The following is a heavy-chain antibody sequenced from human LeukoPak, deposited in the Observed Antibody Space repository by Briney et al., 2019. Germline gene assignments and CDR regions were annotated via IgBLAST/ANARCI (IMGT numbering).Heavy chain of an antibody. Sequence: GGSLRLSCAASGFTFSSYSMNWVRQAPGKGLEWVSSISSSSSYIYYADSVKGRFTISRDNAKSSLYLQMNSLRAEDTAVYYCARDNKLRFLEWLLYHRYYGMDVWGQGTTVTVSS. CDR3: ARDNKLRFLEWLLYHRYYGMDV. CDR2: ISSSSSYI. D-gene: IGHD3-3*01. J-gene: IGHJ6*02. V-gene: IGHV3-21*01. CDR1: GFTFSSYS.